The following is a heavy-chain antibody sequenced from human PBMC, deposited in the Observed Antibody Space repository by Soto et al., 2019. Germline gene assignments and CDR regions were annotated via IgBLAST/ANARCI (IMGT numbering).Heavy chain of an antibody. D-gene: IGHD6-25*01. CDR1: GFTFSRHW. J-gene: IGHJ5*02. CDR2: INDDGSST. Sequence: GGSLRLSCAASGFTFSRHWMHWVRQTPGKGPVWVSRINDDGSSTKYADSVKGRFTIARDNAKNTVFLQMSSLRAEDTAVYCCAREVIAATGTIRWFDPWGQGTLVTVSS. CDR3: AREVIAATGTIRWFDP. V-gene: IGHV3-74*03.